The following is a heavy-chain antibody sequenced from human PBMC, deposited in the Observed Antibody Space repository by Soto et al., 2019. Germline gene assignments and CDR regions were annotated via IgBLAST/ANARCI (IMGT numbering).Heavy chain of an antibody. CDR3: ARVYFKYDY. V-gene: IGHV3-7*01. J-gene: IGHJ4*02. D-gene: IGHD3-10*01. CDR1: GFSFSNYW. Sequence: GGSLRLSCVASGFSFSNYWMTWVRQAPGKGLEWVANIKEDGSEKYYVDSVKGRFTISRDNAKNSLYLQMNSLRAEDTAVYFCARVYFKYDYWGQGTLVTVSS. CDR2: IKEDGSEK.